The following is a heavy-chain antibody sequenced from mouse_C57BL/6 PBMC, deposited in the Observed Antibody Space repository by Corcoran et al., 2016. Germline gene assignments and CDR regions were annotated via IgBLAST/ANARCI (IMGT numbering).Heavy chain of an antibody. CDR2: INPRIGNT. J-gene: IGHJ1*03. CDR1: GYTFTSYA. Sequence: QVQLQQSGAELARPGASVKLSCKASGYTFTSYAISWVKQRTGQGLEWIGEINPRIGNTYYNEKFKGKATLTADKSSSTAYMELRSLTSEDSAVDFCERDYYGSSWYFDVWGTGTTVTVSS. CDR3: ERDYYGSSWYFDV. D-gene: IGHD1-1*01. V-gene: IGHV1-81*01.